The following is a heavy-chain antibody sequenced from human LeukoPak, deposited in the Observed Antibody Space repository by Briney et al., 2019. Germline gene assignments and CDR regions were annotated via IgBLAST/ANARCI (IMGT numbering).Heavy chain of an antibody. Sequence: GGSLRLSCAASGFTFSSYWMSWVRQAPGKGLEWVANIKQDGSEKYYVDSVKGRFTISRDNAKNSLYLQMDSLRAEDTAVYYCARIGTDQRLAGDYWGQGTLVTVSS. CDR3: ARIGTDQRLAGDY. CDR2: IKQDGSEK. J-gene: IGHJ4*02. D-gene: IGHD1-14*01. V-gene: IGHV3-7*01. CDR1: GFTFSSYW.